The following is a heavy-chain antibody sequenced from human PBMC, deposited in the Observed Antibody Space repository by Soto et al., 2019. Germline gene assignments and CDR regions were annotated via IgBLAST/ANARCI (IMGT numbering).Heavy chain of an antibody. CDR1: GYTXSELS. V-gene: IGHV1-24*01. D-gene: IGHD3-22*01. CDR3: AKVAPPNRLTMMDENWFDP. J-gene: IGHJ5*02. CDR2: FDPEDGET. Sequence: SXKVSCKVSGYTXSELSMNLVRQAPGKGLEWMGGFDPEDGETIYAQKFQGRVTMTEYTSTDTAYMELSSLRSEDTAVYYCAKVAPPNRLTMMDENWFDPWGQGTLVTVS.